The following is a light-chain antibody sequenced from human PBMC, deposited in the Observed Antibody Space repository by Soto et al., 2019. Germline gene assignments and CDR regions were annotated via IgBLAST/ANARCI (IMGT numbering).Light chain of an antibody. V-gene: IGKV3-11*01. J-gene: IGKJ3*01. CDR3: QQRSNWGIVT. CDR1: QSVSSY. CDR2: DAS. Sequence: EIVLTQSPATLSLSPGERATLSCRASQSVSSYLAWYQQKPGQAPRLLIYDASNRATGIPARFSGSGSGTDFTLTISSLEPEDFAVYYCQQRSNWGIVTFGPGTKVDIK.